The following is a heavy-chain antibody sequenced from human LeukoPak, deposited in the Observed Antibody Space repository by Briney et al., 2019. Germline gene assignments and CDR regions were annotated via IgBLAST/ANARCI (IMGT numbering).Heavy chain of an antibody. CDR1: GYTFISYG. D-gene: IGHD1-14*01. Sequence: ASVKVSCKASGYTFISYGVRWVRQAPGQGLEWMGWISAYNGNTNYAQKLQGRVTMTTDTSTSTAYMELRSLRSDDTAVYYCARDLAEPQFDYWGQGTLVTVSS. CDR2: ISAYNGNT. CDR3: ARDLAEPQFDY. J-gene: IGHJ4*02. V-gene: IGHV1-18*01.